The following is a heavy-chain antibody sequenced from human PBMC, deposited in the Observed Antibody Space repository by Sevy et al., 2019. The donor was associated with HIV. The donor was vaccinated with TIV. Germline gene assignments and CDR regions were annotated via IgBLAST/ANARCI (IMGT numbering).Heavy chain of an antibody. J-gene: IGHJ4*02. CDR2: IIPIFGTA. V-gene: IGHV1-69*13. D-gene: IGHD2-2*01. Sequence: ASVKVSCKASGGTFSSYAISWVRQAPGQGLEWMGGIIPIFGTANYAQKFQGRVTITADESTSTAYMELNSLRSEDTAVYYCARDASKYCSSTSCIPFDYWGQGTLVTVSS. CDR3: ARDASKYCSSTSCIPFDY. CDR1: GGTFSSYA.